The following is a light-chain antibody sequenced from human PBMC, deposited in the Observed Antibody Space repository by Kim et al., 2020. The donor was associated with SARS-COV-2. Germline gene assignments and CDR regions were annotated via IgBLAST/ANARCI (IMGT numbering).Light chain of an antibody. CDR2: RAS. J-gene: IGKJ1*01. CDR1: QSVSSNF. CDR3: QQYSNSRT. Sequence: EIVLTQSPGTLSLSPGERATLSCRASQSVSSNFLAWYQQKAGQAPRLLIYRASSTATGIPNRFSGSGSGTDFIITINRLEPEDFAVYYWQQYSNSRTFGEGTKVDIK. V-gene: IGKV3-20*01.